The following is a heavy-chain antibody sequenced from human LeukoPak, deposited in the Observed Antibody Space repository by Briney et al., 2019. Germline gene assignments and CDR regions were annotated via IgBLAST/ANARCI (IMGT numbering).Heavy chain of an antibody. J-gene: IGHJ4*02. CDR3: ARDRGMATIRHFDY. CDR2: IYTSGST. Sequence: SETLSLTCTVSGGSISSGSYYWSWIRQPAGKGLEWIERIYTSGSTNYNPSLKSRVTISVDTSKNQFSLKLSSVTAADTAVYYCARDRGMATIRHFDYWGQGTLVTVSS. CDR1: GGSISSGSYY. V-gene: IGHV4-61*02. D-gene: IGHD5-24*01.